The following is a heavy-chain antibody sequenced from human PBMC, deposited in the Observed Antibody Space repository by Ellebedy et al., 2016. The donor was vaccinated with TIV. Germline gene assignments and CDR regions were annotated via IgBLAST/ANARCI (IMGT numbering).Heavy chain of an antibody. V-gene: IGHV1-69*13. CDR1: GGTFSNYA. J-gene: IGHJ4*02. CDR2: IIPFSETT. Sequence: SVKVSCKTSGGTFSNYAISWARQAPGQGLEWMGGIIPFSETTKYAQKFQGRVTITADESTSTAYMDLSSLRSEDTAVYYCAIAADGYYFDFWGQGTLVTVSS. CDR3: AIAADGYYFDF. D-gene: IGHD3-10*01.